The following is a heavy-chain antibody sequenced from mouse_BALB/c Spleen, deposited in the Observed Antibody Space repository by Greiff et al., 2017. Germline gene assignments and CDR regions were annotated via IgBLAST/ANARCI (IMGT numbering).Heavy chain of an antibody. CDR3: AREGVGLFGY. V-gene: IGHV5-6-5*01. Sequence: EVKLVESGGGLVKPGGSLKLSCAASGFTFSSYAMSWVRQTPEKRLEWVASISSGGSTYYPDSVKGRFTISRDNARNILYLQMSSLRSEDTAMYYCAREGVGLFGYWGQGTTLTVSS. CDR1: GFTFSSYA. D-gene: IGHD1-1*02. CDR2: ISSGGST. J-gene: IGHJ2*01.